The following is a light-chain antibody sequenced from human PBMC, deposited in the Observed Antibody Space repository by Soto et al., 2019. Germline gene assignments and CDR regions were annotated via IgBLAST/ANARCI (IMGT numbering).Light chain of an antibody. CDR3: QQYRSYSWT. V-gene: IGKV1-5*03. J-gene: IGKJ1*01. CDR2: QAS. Sequence: DIQMTQSPPILSASVGDRVTITCRASQSVDDWLAWYQQKPGRAPKLLIYQASTLESGVPSRFSGSRSGTEFTLTISSLQPDDFATYYCQQYRSYSWTFGQGSKVEIK. CDR1: QSVDDW.